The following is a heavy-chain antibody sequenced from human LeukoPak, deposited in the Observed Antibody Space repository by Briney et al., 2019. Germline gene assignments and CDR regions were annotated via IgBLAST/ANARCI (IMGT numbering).Heavy chain of an antibody. CDR2: IGAYNGNT. D-gene: IGHD4-17*01. CDR3: ASRKKTTVTTRGAFDI. CDR1: GGTFSSYA. Sequence: ASVKVSCKASGGTFSSYAISWVRQAPGQGLEWMGWIGAYNGNTNYAQKLQGRVTMTTDTSTSTAYMELRSLRSDDTAVYYCASRKKTTVTTRGAFDIWGQGTMVTVSS. J-gene: IGHJ3*02. V-gene: IGHV1-18*01.